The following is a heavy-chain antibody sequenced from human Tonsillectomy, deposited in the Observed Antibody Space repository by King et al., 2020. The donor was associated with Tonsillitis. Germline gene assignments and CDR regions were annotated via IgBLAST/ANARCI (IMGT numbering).Heavy chain of an antibody. CDR2: IYWNDDK. V-gene: IGHV2-5*01. D-gene: IGHD3-22*01. J-gene: IGHJ4*02. Sequence: TLQESGPTLVKPTQTLTLTCTFSGFSLSTSGVGVGWIRQPPGKALEWLALIYWNDDKRYSPSLKSRLTITKSASKNQVVVTMTNMDPVDTATYDCAHSRTPYYYDRSGHYFDYWGPGTLFSLSS. CDR3: AHSRTPYYYDRSGHYFDY. CDR1: GFSLSTSGVG.